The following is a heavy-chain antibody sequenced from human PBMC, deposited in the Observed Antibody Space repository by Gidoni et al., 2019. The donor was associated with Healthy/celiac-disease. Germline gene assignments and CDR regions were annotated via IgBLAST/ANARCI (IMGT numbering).Heavy chain of an antibody. CDR1: GFTFSSYG. CDR3: ARDRGSFDY. J-gene: IGHJ4*02. D-gene: IGHD3-10*01. CDR2: IWYDGSNK. V-gene: IGHV3-33*01. Sequence: QVQLVESGGGVVQPGRPLRLSCAASGFTFSSYGMHWVRQAPGQGLEWVAVIWYDGSNKYYADSVKGRFTISRDNSKNTLYLQMNSLRAEDTAVYYCARDRGSFDYWGQGTLVTVSS.